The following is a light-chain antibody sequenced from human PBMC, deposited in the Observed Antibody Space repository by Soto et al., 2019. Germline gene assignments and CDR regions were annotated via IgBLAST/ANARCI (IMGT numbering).Light chain of an antibody. CDR1: QSVSSSY. CDR2: RAS. V-gene: IGKV3-20*01. CDR3: QQYGSSPPIT. J-gene: IGKJ5*01. Sequence: MVVTQSPGTLSLSPGERATLSCRASQSVSSSYLAWYQQKPGQAPRLLIYRASSRATGIPDRFSGSGSGTDFTLTISRLEPEDFAVYYCQQYGSSPPITFGQGTRLEIK.